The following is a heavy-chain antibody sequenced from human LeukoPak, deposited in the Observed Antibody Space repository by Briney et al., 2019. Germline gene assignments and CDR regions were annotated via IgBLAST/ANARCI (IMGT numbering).Heavy chain of an antibody. CDR3: ARAQSYYDSSGYYDY. J-gene: IGHJ4*02. V-gene: IGHV1-2*06. CDR1: GYTFTGYY. D-gene: IGHD3-22*01. CDR2: INPNSGGT. Sequence: ASVKVSCKASGYTFTGYYMHWVRQAPGQGLEWMGRINPNSGGTNYAQKFQGRVTMTRDTSISTAYMELSRLRSDDTAVYYCARAQSYYDSSGYYDYWGQGTLVTVSS.